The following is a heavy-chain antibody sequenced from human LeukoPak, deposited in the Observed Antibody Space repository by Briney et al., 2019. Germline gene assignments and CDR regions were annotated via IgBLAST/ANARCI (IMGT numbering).Heavy chain of an antibody. Sequence: GGSLRLSCAASGFTFSSHAMSCVRQAPGKGLEWVSAISGSGGSTYYADSVKGRFTISRDNSKNTLYLQMNSLRAEDTAVYYCAKDSQDYYDSSGYMWGQGTLVTVSS. V-gene: IGHV3-23*01. J-gene: IGHJ4*02. CDR2: ISGSGGST. D-gene: IGHD3-22*01. CDR1: GFTFSSHA. CDR3: AKDSQDYYDSSGYM.